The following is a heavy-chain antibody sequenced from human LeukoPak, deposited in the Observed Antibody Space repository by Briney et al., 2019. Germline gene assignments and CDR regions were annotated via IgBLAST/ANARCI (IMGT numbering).Heavy chain of an antibody. V-gene: IGHV3-7*01. CDR3: ARYFYFDISVRYLRFDF. CDR2: ISQDGSET. Sequence: GGSLRLSCAASGFSFSNYWMTWVRQAPGKGLEGVATISQDGSETYYVDSAKGRFTISRDNAKNSLYLQMNRLRADDTAVYYCARYFYFDISVRYLRFDFWGQGALVTVSS. J-gene: IGHJ4*02. CDR1: GFSFSNYW. D-gene: IGHD3-22*01.